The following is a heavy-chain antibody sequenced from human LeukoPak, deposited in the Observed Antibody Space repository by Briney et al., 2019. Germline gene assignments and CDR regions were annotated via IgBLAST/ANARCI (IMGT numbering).Heavy chain of an antibody. CDR2: ISYDGSNK. Sequence: PGRSLRLSRAASGFTFSSYAMHWVRQAPGKGLEWVAVISYDGSNKYYADSVKGRFTISRDNSKNTLYLQMNSLRAEDTAVYYCAREYDDYGDYVTFDYWGQGTLVTVSS. J-gene: IGHJ4*02. CDR1: GFTFSSYA. CDR3: AREYDDYGDYVTFDY. D-gene: IGHD4-17*01. V-gene: IGHV3-30-3*01.